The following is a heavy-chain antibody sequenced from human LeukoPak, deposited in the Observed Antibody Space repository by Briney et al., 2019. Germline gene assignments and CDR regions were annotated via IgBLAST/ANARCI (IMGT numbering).Heavy chain of an antibody. J-gene: IGHJ4*02. CDR3: ARGQYIVATAGAGVSDY. CDR1: GGSFSGYY. D-gene: IGHD2-21*01. CDR2: INHSGST. V-gene: IGHV4-34*01. Sequence: SETLSLTCAVYGGSFSGYYWSWIRQPPGKGLEWIGEINHSGSTNYNPSLKSRVTISVDTSKNQFSLKLSSVTAADTAVYYCARGQYIVATAGAGVSDYWGQGTLVTVSS.